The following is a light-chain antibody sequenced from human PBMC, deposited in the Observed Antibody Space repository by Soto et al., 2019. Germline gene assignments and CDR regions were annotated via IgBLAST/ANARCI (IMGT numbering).Light chain of an antibody. CDR3: CSYAGSSTYVL. Sequence: QSALTQPASVSGSPGQSITISCAGTSSDVGRYNLVTWNHHHPGTAPKLMIYEVTKRPSGVSDRFAGSKSGNTASLTISGLQAEDEADYYCCSYAGSSTYVLLGGGTKLTVL. CDR2: EVT. V-gene: IGLV2-23*02. J-gene: IGLJ2*01. CDR1: SSDVGRYNL.